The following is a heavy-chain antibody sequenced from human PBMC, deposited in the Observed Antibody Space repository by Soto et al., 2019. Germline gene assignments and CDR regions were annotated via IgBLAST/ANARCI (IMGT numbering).Heavy chain of an antibody. CDR3: ARNSITMVRGVIPYYYGMDV. CDR1: GGSISSGGYY. Sequence: SETLSLTCTVSGGSISSGGYYWSWIRQHPGKGLEWIGYIYYSGSTYYNPSLKSRVTISVDTSKNQFSLKLSSVTAADTAVYYCARNSITMVRGVIPYYYGMDVWGQGTTVTVSS. V-gene: IGHV4-31*03. J-gene: IGHJ6*02. D-gene: IGHD3-10*01. CDR2: IYYSGST.